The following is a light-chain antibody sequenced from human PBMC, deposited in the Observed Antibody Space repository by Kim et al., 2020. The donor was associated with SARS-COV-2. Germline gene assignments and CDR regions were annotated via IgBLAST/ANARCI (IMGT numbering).Light chain of an antibody. Sequence: AYVGGRVSITCRASQSIGSCLSWYQQKPVKAPKLLIHKASTLQGAVPSKFSDSESATEFTFTISSLQPDDFATYYCQQYRTYPWTFGPGTKVDIK. V-gene: IGKV1-5*03. J-gene: IGKJ1*01. CDR1: QSIGSC. CDR2: KAS. CDR3: QQYRTYPWT.